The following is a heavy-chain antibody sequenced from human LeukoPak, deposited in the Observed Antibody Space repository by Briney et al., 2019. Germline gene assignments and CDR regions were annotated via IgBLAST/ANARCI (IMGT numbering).Heavy chain of an antibody. V-gene: IGHV3-23*01. CDR3: AKGAGNDFWSGYYHYYYYYMDV. Sequence: GGSLRLSCAASGFTFSSYAMSWVRQAPGKGLEWVSAISGSGGSTYYADSVKGRFTISRDNSKNTLYLQVNSLRAEDTAVYYCAKGAGNDFWSGYYHYYYYYMDVWGKGTTVTVSS. CDR1: GFTFSSYA. J-gene: IGHJ6*03. D-gene: IGHD3-3*01. CDR2: ISGSGGST.